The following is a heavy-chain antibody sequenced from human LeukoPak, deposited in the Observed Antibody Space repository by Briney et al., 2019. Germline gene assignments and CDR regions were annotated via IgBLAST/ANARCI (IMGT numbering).Heavy chain of an antibody. V-gene: IGHV3-30*18. D-gene: IGHD3-22*01. Sequence: GGSLRLSCAASGFTFSSYGMHWVRQAPGKGLEWVAVISYDGSNKYYADSVKGRFTISRDNSKNTLFLQMNSLRVEDTAVYYCAKDLYDGSGYYVDYWGQGTLVTVSS. CDR3: AKDLYDGSGYYVDY. CDR2: ISYDGSNK. J-gene: IGHJ4*02. CDR1: GFTFSSYG.